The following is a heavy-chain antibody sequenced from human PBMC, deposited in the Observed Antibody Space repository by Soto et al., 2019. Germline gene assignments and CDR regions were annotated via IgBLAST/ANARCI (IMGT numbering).Heavy chain of an antibody. Sequence: PGGSLRLSCAASGFTFSSYGMHWVRQAPGKGLEWVSGISGSGGRTYYADSVKGRFTISRDNSNNTLSLQMHSLRVEDTAVYFCAKGGYYSLIDIWGQGTMVTVSS. CDR2: ISGSGGRT. J-gene: IGHJ3*02. D-gene: IGHD2-15*01. CDR1: GFTFSSYG. V-gene: IGHV3-23*01. CDR3: AKGGYYSLIDI.